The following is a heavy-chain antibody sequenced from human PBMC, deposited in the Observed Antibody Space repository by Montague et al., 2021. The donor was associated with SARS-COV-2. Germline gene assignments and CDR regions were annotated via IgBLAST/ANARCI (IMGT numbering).Heavy chain of an antibody. CDR3: AREDRWNWFDP. CDR1: GGSISSYY. D-gene: IGHD5-24*01. J-gene: IGHJ5*02. CDR2: IYYSGST. Sequence: ETLSLTCTVSGGSISSYYWSWIRQPPGKGLEWIGYIYYSGSTNYNPSLKSRVTISVNTSKNQFSLKLSSVTAADTAVYYCAREDRWNWFDPWGQGTLVIVSS. V-gene: IGHV4-59*01.